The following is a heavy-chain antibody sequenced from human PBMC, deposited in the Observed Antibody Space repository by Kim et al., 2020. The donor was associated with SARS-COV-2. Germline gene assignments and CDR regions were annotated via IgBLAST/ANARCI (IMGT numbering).Heavy chain of an antibody. V-gene: IGHV3-20*01. D-gene: IGHD3-16*01. CDR3: ARFGRQYHYGLDV. Sequence: GGSLRLSCAASGFIFADYGMSWVRQTPGKGLEWVSGITWNGASTGYADSVKGRFTISRDNAKNSLYLQMSNVRAEDTAFYHCARFGRQYHYGLDVWGPGSAVTVS. CDR2: ITWNGAST. J-gene: IGHJ6*02. CDR1: GFIFADYG.